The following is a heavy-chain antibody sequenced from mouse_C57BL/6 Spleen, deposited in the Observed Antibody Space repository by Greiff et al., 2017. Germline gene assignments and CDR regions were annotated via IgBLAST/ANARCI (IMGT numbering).Heavy chain of an antibody. J-gene: IGHJ4*01. D-gene: IGHD1-1*01. CDR1: GYTFTSYW. CDR3: ARLEGYGSSFYYAMDY. V-gene: IGHV1-55*01. Sequence: QVQLQQPGAELVKPGASVKMSCKASGYTFTSYWITWVKQRPGQGLEWIGDIYPGSGSTNYNEQFKSKATLTVDPSSSTAYMQLSSLTSEDSAVYYCARLEGYGSSFYYAMDYWGQGTSVTVSS. CDR2: IYPGSGST.